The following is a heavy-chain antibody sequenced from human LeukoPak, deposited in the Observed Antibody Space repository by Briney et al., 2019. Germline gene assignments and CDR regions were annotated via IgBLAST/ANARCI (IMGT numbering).Heavy chain of an antibody. V-gene: IGHV1-2*02. CDR1: GATFTDYY. J-gene: IGHJ4*02. CDR2: TNPNSGGT. Sequence: GASVKVSCKASGATFTDYYIHWVRQAPGRELEWMAWTNPNSGGTSYAQKFQGRVTMTRDTSISTAYMELSRLRFDDTAVYYCARNKEGKSLDYWGQGTLVTVSS. CDR3: ARNKEGKSLDY.